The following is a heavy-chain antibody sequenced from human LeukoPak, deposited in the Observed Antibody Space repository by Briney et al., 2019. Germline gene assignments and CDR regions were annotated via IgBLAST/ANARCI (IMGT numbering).Heavy chain of an antibody. V-gene: IGHV1-8*01. CDR1: GYTFTSYG. Sequence: GASVKVSCKASGYTFTSYGINWVRQATGHGLEWMGWMNPNSGNTGYAQKFQGRVTMTRNTSISTAYMELSSLRSEDTAVYYCARLRPYYDSSGYPDAFDIWGQGTMVTVSS. CDR2: MNPNSGNT. J-gene: IGHJ3*02. CDR3: ARLRPYYDSSGYPDAFDI. D-gene: IGHD3-22*01.